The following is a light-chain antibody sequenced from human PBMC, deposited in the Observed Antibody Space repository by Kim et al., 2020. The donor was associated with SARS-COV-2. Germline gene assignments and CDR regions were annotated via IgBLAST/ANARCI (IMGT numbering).Light chain of an antibody. CDR2: DTS. V-gene: IGKV3-11*01. J-gene: IGKJ5*01. CDR3: QQRHAWPVT. CDR1: QSVTSD. Sequence: PGDRATLSCRASQSVTSDLAWYQQKPGQAPRIFIYDTSNRAGGVPARFSGSGSGTDFTLTISSLEPEDFAVYYCQQRHAWPVTYGQGTRLEIK.